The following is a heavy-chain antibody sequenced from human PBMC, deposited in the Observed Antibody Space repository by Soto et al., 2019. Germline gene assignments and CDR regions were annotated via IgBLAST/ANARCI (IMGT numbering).Heavy chain of an antibody. CDR1: GFTFSSYN. V-gene: IGHV3-21*01. D-gene: IGHD3-3*01. J-gene: IGHJ4*02. CDR3: ARLRDFWSGYYGVDY. Sequence: LRLSCAASGFTFSSYNMNWVRQAPGKGLEWVSSISSSSNYIYYADSVKGRFTISRDNAKNSLYLQMNSLRAEDTAVYYCARLRDFWSGYYGVDYWGQGTLVTVSS. CDR2: ISSSSNYI.